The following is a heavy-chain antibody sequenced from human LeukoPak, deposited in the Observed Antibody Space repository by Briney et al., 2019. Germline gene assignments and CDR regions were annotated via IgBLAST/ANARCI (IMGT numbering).Heavy chain of an antibody. D-gene: IGHD2-2*01. V-gene: IGHV4-61*08. J-gene: IGHJ5*02. CDR3: ARQSGLRYCSSTSCLNWFDP. CDR1: GGSISSGDYY. Sequence: SETLSLTCTVSGGSISSGDYYWSWIRQPPGKGLEWIGYIYYSGSTNYNPSLKSRVTISVDPSKNPFSLKLSSVTAADTAVYYCARQSGLRYCSSTSCLNWFDPWGQGTLVTVSS. CDR2: IYYSGST.